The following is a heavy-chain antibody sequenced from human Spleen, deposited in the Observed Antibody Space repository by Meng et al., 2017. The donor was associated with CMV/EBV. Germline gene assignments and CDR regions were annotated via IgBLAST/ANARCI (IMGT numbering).Heavy chain of an antibody. Sequence: GSLRLSCAVYGGHFSGYYWSWIRQTAGKGLEWIGYIYYSGRTYYNPSLKSRVTMSVETSENQFSLNLYSVTAADTAVYFCARGAADDYVWGTSSPYGLDVWGQGTTVTVSS. CDR2: IYYSGRT. V-gene: IGHV4-34*11. CDR3: ARGAADDYVWGTSSPYGLDV. CDR1: GGHFSGYY. D-gene: IGHD3-16*01. J-gene: IGHJ6*02.